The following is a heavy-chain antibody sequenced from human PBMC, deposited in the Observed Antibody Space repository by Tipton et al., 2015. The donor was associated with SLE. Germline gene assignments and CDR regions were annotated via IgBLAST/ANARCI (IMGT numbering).Heavy chain of an antibody. CDR1: GFTLSTYH. J-gene: IGHJ6*03. V-gene: IGHV3-13*01. CDR2: IVTAGDT. D-gene: IGHD2-21*01. Sequence: SLRLSCAASGFTLSTYHMHWVRQAPGKGLEWVAGIVTAGDTYYLGSVKGRFTISRENVKNALYLQMDSLRAGDTAVYYCVRRHNYLDVWGTGTTVTVS. CDR3: VRRHNYLDV.